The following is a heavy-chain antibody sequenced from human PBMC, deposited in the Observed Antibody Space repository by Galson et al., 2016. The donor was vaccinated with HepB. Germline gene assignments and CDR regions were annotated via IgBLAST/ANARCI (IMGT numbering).Heavy chain of an antibody. V-gene: IGHV4-61*02. CDR2: IRVSRDT. Sequence: TLSLTCAVSDGSISSGTYYWSWLRQPAGKGLEWIGRIRVSRDTDYNPSLKSRVTISADTSKHHFSLKLTSVTAADSAVYYCARGSVVVWETPVYWGQGTRVTVSS. D-gene: IGHD1-26*01. J-gene: IGHJ4*02. CDR1: DGSISSGTYY. CDR3: ARGSVVVWETPVY.